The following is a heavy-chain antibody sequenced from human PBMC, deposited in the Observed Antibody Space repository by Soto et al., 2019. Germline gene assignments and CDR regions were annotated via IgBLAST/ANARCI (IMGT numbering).Heavy chain of an antibody. D-gene: IGHD5-18*01. CDR3: ARAREPEYSSAIFFDI. J-gene: IGHJ4*02. Sequence: PGGSLRLSCAVSGFSFGTYTVNWVRQAPEMGLEWVSGLSDSVGATHYAYSVKGRFTISRDKSKNTLYLQMNNLRAEDTAVYYCARAREPEYSSAIFFDIWGQGALVTVSS. V-gene: IGHV3-23*01. CDR2: LSDSVGAT. CDR1: GFSFGTYT.